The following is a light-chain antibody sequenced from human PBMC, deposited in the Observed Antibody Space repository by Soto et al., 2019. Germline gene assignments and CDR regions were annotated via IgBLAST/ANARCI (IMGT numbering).Light chain of an antibody. J-gene: IGLJ2*01. Sequence: QSVLTQSPSASASLGASVKLTCTLSSGHSSYAIAWHQQQPEKGPRYSMKLNSDGSHSKGDGIPDRFSGSSSGAERYLTISSLQSEDEADYYCQTWGTGIVVFGGGTKLTVL. V-gene: IGLV4-69*01. CDR2: LNSDGSH. CDR3: QTWGTGIVV. CDR1: SGHSSYA.